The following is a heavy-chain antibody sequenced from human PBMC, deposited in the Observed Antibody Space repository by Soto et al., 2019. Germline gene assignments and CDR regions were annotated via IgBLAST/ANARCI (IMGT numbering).Heavy chain of an antibody. V-gene: IGHV3-30*03. CDR2: ISFDGSNK. Sequence: QVQLVESGGGVVQPGTSLRLSCVASGFPFTTYGMHWVREGPGKGLEWVAVISFDGSNKYYADSVKGRFTISRDNSKNNLFLQMNSVRPEDTALYYCVGGQYYFDYRGQGTLVTVS. CDR3: VGGQYYFDY. D-gene: IGHD3-10*01. CDR1: GFPFTTYG. J-gene: IGHJ4*02.